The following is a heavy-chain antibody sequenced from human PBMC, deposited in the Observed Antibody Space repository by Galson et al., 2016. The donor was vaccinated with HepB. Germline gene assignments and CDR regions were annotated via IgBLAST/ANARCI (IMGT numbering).Heavy chain of an antibody. CDR3: ARDRACSYL. V-gene: IGHV3-49*03. Sequence: SLRLSCAASGFTFGDYAMTWFRQAPGKGLEWVGLIGSQGYGGATEYAASVKDRFIISRDDSKSIAYLQMNSLKIEDTAAYYCARDRACSYLWGQGTLVSVSS. J-gene: IGHJ4*02. CDR2: IGSQGYGGAT. CDR1: GFTFGDYA. D-gene: IGHD3-16*02.